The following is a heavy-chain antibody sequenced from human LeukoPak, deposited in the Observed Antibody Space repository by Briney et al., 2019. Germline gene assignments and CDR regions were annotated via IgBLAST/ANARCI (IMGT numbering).Heavy chain of an antibody. CDR3: ARGLLYPISD. V-gene: IGHV4-61*01. D-gene: IGHD2-15*01. CDR2: IYYSGST. J-gene: IGHJ4*02. Sequence: SETLSLTCTVSGGSISSSSYYWSWIRQPPGKGLEWIRYIYYSGSTNYNPSLKSRVTISVDTSKNQFSLKLSSVTAADTAVYYCARGLLYPISDWGQGTLVTVSS. CDR1: GGSISSSSYY.